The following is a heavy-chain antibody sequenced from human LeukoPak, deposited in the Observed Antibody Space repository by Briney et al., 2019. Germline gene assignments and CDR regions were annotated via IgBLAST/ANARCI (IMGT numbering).Heavy chain of an antibody. CDR2: IYYSGST. V-gene: IGHV4-59*01. J-gene: IGHJ4*02. CDR1: GGCFSRYY. CDR3: ASYDRSNGYKLDY. D-gene: IGHD5-24*01. Sequence: PSETLSLTCTVSGGCFSRYYWTWIRQPPGKGLEWIGCIYYSGSTNYNPSLKSRVTMSVDTSKNQFSLKLNSVTAADTALYYCASYDRSNGYKLDYWGQGTLVTVSS.